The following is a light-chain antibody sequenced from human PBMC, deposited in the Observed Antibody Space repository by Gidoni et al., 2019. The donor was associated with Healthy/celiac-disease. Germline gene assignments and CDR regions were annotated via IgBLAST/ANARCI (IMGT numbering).Light chain of an antibody. CDR3: QAWDSSVV. Sequence: SYELPKPPSVSVSPGQTASITCSGDKLGDKYACWYQQKPGQSPVLVIYQDSKRPSGIPERFSGSNSGNTATLTISGTQAMDEADYYCQAWDSSVVFGGGTKLTVL. V-gene: IGLV3-1*01. J-gene: IGLJ2*01. CDR1: KLGDKY. CDR2: QDS.